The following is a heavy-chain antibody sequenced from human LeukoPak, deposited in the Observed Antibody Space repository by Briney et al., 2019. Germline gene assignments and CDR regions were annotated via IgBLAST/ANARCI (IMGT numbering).Heavy chain of an antibody. J-gene: IGHJ3*02. CDR2: IYTSGST. V-gene: IGHV4-61*02. CDR1: GGSISSSNYY. Sequence: PSETLSLTCTVSGGSISSSNYYWNWIRQPAGKGLEWIGRIYTSGSTNYNPSLKSRVTISVDTSKNQFSLKLSSVTAADTAVYYCARDSFRRSSTGAFDIWGQGTMVTVSS. D-gene: IGHD2-2*01. CDR3: ARDSFRRSSTGAFDI.